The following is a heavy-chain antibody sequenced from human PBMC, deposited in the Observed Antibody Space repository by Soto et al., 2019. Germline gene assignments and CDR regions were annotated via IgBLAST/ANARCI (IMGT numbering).Heavy chain of an antibody. CDR3: ARVIAAAPGTIDY. D-gene: IGHD6-13*01. Sequence: PSETLSLTCTVSGGSISSSSYYWGWIRQPPGKGLEWIGSIYYSGSTYYNPSLKSRVTISVDTSKNQFSLKLSSVTAADTAVYYCARVIAAAPGTIDYWGQGTLVTVSS. J-gene: IGHJ4*02. V-gene: IGHV4-39*01. CDR1: GGSISSSSYY. CDR2: IYYSGST.